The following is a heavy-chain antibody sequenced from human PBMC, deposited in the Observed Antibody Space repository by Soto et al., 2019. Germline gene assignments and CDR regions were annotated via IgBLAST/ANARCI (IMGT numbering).Heavy chain of an antibody. Sequence: PSETLSLTCAVYGGSFSGYYWSWIRQPPGKGLEWIGEINHSGSTNYNPSLKSRVTISVDTSKNQFSLKLSSVTAADTAVYYCARVPPSYCSSTSCFIGGGGYYYYYMDVWGKGTTVTVSS. CDR2: INHSGST. J-gene: IGHJ6*03. V-gene: IGHV4-34*01. CDR1: GGSFSGYY. CDR3: ARVPPSYCSSTSCFIGGGGYYYYYMDV. D-gene: IGHD2-2*01.